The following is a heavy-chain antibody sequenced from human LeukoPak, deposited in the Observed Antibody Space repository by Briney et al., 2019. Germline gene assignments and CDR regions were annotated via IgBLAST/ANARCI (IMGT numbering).Heavy chain of an antibody. Sequence: GGSLRLSCAAAGFTFSSYAMSWVRQAPGEGLEWVSAISGIGGSTYYADSVKGRFTISRDNSKNTLYLQMNSLRAEDTAVYYCAKDRMYYYDSSGYSGFDYWGQGTLVTVSS. CDR1: GFTFSSYA. V-gene: IGHV3-23*01. D-gene: IGHD3-22*01. J-gene: IGHJ4*02. CDR3: AKDRMYYYDSSGYSGFDY. CDR2: ISGIGGST.